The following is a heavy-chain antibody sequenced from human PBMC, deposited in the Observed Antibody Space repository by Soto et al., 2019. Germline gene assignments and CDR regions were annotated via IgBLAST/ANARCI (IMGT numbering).Heavy chain of an antibody. CDR1: VGSVSSGSYY. V-gene: IGHV4-61*01. Sequence: PWETLSLTCTFSVGSVSSGSYYWSWIRQPPWKGLEWIGYIYYSGSTNYIPSLKSRVTISVDTSKNQFSLKLSSVTAADTAVYYCAKSSIYYYDSSGYYGLAFDIWGQGTMVSVSS. J-gene: IGHJ3*02. CDR3: AKSSIYYYDSSGYYGLAFDI. D-gene: IGHD3-22*01. CDR2: IYYSGST.